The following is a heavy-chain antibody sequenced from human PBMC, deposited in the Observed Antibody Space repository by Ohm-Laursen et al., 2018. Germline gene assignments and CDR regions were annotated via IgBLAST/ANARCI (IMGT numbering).Heavy chain of an antibody. D-gene: IGHD3-16*01. J-gene: IGHJ5*02. Sequence: SETLSLTCTVSDGSISGYYWSWIRQSPGKGLEWIGYIHYTGTTRYSSPLKSRVTISVDTSKNQFSLKLSSVTAADTAVYYCARGAYASWGQGTLVTVSA. V-gene: IGHV4-59*12. CDR1: DGSISGYY. CDR3: ARGAYAS. CDR2: IHYTGTT.